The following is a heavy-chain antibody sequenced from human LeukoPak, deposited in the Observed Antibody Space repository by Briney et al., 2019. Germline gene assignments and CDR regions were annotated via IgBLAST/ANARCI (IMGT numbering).Heavy chain of an antibody. Sequence: GSLRLSCAASGFTFSSYAMSWVRQAPGKGLEWVSAFSGGGGSTSYADSVKGRFTISRDNSRNTLYLQMNSLRAEDTAVYYCAKMMLSSSDAHFDYWGQGTLVTVSS. D-gene: IGHD6-6*01. V-gene: IGHV3-23*01. J-gene: IGHJ4*02. CDR2: FSGGGGST. CDR3: AKMMLSSSDAHFDY. CDR1: GFTFSSYA.